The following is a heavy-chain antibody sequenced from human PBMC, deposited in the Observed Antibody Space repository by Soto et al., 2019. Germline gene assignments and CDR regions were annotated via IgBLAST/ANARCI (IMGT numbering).Heavy chain of an antibody. CDR2: ISGSDGRT. D-gene: IGHD6-13*01. J-gene: IGHJ4*02. Sequence: EVQLLESGGGLVQPGGSLRLSCVASGFSFSNYAMTWVRQAPGKGLEWVSVISGSDGRTYYADSVKGRFTISRDNSKNTLYLQMNSQRAEDTAVYYCAKDRERDAWYEDYWGQGTLVTVSS. CDR1: GFSFSNYA. V-gene: IGHV3-23*01. CDR3: AKDRERDAWYEDY.